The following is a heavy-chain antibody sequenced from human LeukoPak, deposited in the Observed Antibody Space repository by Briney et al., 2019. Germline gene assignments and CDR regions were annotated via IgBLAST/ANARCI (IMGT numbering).Heavy chain of an antibody. CDR3: AKASAMIVVVSKHFDY. V-gene: IGHV3-23*01. CDR1: GFTFSTYG. D-gene: IGHD3-22*01. CDR2: VSPSGDIT. J-gene: IGHJ4*02. Sequence: GGSLRLSCAASGFTFSTYGMNWVRQAPGKGLEWVSGVSPSGDITYYADSVKGRFTISRDNSKNTLYLQMNSLRAEDTAVYYCAKASAMIVVVSKHFDYWGQGTLVTVSS.